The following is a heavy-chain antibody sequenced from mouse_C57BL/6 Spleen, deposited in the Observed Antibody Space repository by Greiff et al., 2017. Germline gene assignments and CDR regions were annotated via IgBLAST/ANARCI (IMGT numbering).Heavy chain of an antibody. J-gene: IGHJ2*01. Sequence: EVKLVESGGDLVKPGGSLKLSCAASGFTFSSYGMSWVRPTPDKRLEWVATISSGGSYTYYPDSVKGRFTISRDNAKNTLYLQMSSLKSEDTAMYYCARHKDYDCFDYWGQGTTLTVSS. D-gene: IGHD2-4*01. CDR2: ISSGGSYT. V-gene: IGHV5-6*01. CDR1: GFTFSSYG. CDR3: ARHKDYDCFDY.